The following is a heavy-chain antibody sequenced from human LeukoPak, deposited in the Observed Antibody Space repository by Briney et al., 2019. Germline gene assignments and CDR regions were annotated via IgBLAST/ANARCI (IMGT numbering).Heavy chain of an antibody. V-gene: IGHV4-59*01. Sequence: PSETLSLTCTVSGGSISSYYWSWIRQPPGKGLEWIGYIYYSGSTNYNPSLKSRVTISVDTSKNQFSLKLSSVTAADTAVYYCARDCSGGSCFGLWGQGTLVTVSS. CDR3: ARDCSGGSCFGL. D-gene: IGHD2-15*01. J-gene: IGHJ4*02. CDR1: GGSISSYY. CDR2: IYYSGST.